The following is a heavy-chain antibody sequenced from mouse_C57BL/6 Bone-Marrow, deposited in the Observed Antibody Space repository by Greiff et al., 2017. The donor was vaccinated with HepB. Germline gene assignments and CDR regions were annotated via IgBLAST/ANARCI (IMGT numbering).Heavy chain of an antibody. CDR3: ARDGTTVVATRYFDV. Sequence: VQLKESGPGLVKPSQTVFLTCTVTGISITTGNYRWSWIRQFPGNKLEWIGYIYYSGTITYNPSLTSRTTITRDTPKNQFFLEMNSLTAEDTATYYCARDGTTVVATRYFDVWGTGTTVTVSS. D-gene: IGHD1-1*01. CDR2: IYYSGTI. V-gene: IGHV3-5*01. CDR1: GISITTGNYR. J-gene: IGHJ1*03.